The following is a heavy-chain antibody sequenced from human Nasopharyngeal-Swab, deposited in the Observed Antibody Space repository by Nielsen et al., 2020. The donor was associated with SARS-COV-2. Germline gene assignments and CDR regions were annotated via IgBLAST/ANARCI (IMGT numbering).Heavy chain of an antibody. CDR3: ARDLGDYGDYALDP. Sequence: PGKGLEWIGSIYHSGSTYYNPSLKGRVTISVDTSKNQFSLKLSSVTAADTAVYYCARDLGDYGDYALDPWGQGTLVTVSS. J-gene: IGHJ5*02. D-gene: IGHD4-17*01. CDR2: IYHSGST. V-gene: IGHV4-38-2*02.